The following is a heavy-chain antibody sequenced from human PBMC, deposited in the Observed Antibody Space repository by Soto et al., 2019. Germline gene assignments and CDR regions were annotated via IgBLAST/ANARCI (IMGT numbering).Heavy chain of an antibody. CDR3: ARMASSGSLNWFDP. J-gene: IGHJ5*02. D-gene: IGHD3-10*01. Sequence: ASVKVSCKASGYTFTNYEINWVRQATGQGLEWMGWMNPGSGNTGYAHKFQGKVTMTRNISISTSYMELSRLGSDDTAIYYCARMASSGSLNWFDPWGQGTLVTVSS. CDR2: MNPGSGNT. CDR1: GYTFTNYE. V-gene: IGHV1-8*01.